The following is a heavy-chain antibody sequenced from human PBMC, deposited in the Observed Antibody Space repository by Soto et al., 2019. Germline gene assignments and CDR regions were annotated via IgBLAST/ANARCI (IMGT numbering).Heavy chain of an antibody. CDR2: ISYDGSNK. V-gene: IGHV3-30*18. Sequence: QVQLVESGGGVIQPGRSLRLSCAASGFTFSSYGMHWVRQAPGKGLEWVAVISYDGSNKYYADSVKGRFTISRDNSKNTLYLQMNSLRAEDTAVYYCAKARRFLGYEPLGYWGQGTLVTVSS. CDR1: GFTFSSYG. CDR3: AKARRFLGYEPLGY. J-gene: IGHJ4*02. D-gene: IGHD3-22*01.